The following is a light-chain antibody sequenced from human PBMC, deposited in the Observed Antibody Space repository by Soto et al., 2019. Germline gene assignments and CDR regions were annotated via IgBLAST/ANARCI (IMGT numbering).Light chain of an antibody. CDR2: WAS. CDR1: QSVLHISHNKNC. CDR3: QQYYYYPIT. V-gene: IGKV4-1*01. J-gene: IGKJ5*01. Sequence: DIVMTQFQESLAVSLGERATINCKSSQSVLHISHNKNCLAWYLQKPGQPPKLLIYWASTRESGVPDRFSGSGSGTDFTLTISSLQAEDVAVYFCQQYYYYPITFCQGTRLEIK.